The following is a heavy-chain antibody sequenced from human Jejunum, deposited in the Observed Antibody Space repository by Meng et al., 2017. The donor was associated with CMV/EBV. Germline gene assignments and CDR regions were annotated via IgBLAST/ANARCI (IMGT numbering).Heavy chain of an antibody. V-gene: IGHV1-2*02. Sequence: ASGYTFNDYFYHWVRQAPGHGLEWMGWINPNSGGTNYAQKFQGRVTMTRDTSITIVYMELSSLTSDDTAMYYCARVVMAEQQLDYWGQGTLVPSPQ. CDR1: GYTFNDYF. D-gene: IGHD6-13*01. CDR3: ARVVMAEQQLDY. J-gene: IGHJ4*02. CDR2: INPNSGGT.